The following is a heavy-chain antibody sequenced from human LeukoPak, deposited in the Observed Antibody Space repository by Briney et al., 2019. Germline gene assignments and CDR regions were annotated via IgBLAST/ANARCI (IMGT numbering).Heavy chain of an antibody. D-gene: IGHD4-17*01. CDR1: GGSISSYY. V-gene: IGHV4-59*01. CDR2: IYYSGST. CDR3: ATRLDGDYGAFDI. J-gene: IGHJ3*02. Sequence: PSETLSLTCTASGGSISSYYWSWIRQPPGKGLEWVGYIYYSGSTNYNPSLKSRVTISVDTSKNQFSLKLSSVTAADTAVYYCATRLDGDYGAFDIWGQGTMVTVSS.